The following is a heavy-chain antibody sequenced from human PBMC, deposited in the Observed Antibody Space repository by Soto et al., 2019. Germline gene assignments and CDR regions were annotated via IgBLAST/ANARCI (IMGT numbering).Heavy chain of an antibody. CDR2: ISHDGSNE. J-gene: IGHJ4*02. CDR3: TKAPALGYFDWLYPDH. CDR1: GFTFSGYG. D-gene: IGHD3-9*01. Sequence: GGSLRLSCAASGFTFSGYGMHWVRQAPGKGLEWVAVISHDGSNEYYADSVKGRFTISRDNSKNTLYLQMYTLRAVDTAVYYCTKAPALGYFDWLYPDHWGQGTLVTVSS. V-gene: IGHV3-30*18.